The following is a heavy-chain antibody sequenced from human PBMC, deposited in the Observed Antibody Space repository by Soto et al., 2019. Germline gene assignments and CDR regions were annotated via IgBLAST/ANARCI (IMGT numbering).Heavy chain of an antibody. V-gene: IGHV3-48*02. CDR2: ISSSSSTI. Sequence: EVQLVESGGGLVQPGGSLRLSCAASGFTFSSYSMNWVRQAPGKGLEWVSYISSSSSTIYYADSVKGRFTISRDNDKNSLYLQMNSLRDEDTAVYYCARELRDYYYYGMDVLGQGTTVTVSS. J-gene: IGHJ6*02. CDR1: GFTFSSYS. D-gene: IGHD4-17*01. CDR3: ARELRDYYYYGMDV.